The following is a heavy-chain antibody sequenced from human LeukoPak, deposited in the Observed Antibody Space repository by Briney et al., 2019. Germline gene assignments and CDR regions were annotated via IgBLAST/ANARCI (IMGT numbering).Heavy chain of an antibody. CDR3: ARMGDYYDSSGYQAPNYYFDY. J-gene: IGHJ4*02. CDR2: INPSGGST. Sequence: ASVKVSCKASGYTFTSYYMHWVRQAPGQGLEWMGIINPSGGSTSYAQKFQGRVTMTRDTSVSTAYMELSRLRSDDTAVYYCARMGDYYDSSGYQAPNYYFDYWGQGTLVTVSS. D-gene: IGHD3-22*01. V-gene: IGHV1-46*01. CDR1: GYTFTSYY.